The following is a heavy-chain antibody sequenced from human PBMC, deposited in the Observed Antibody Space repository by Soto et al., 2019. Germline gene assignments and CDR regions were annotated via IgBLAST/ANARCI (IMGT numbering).Heavy chain of an antibody. V-gene: IGHV3-11*01. CDR3: ARDLGSGKQWLVRSGY. CDR1: GFTFNDYY. CDR2: ISSSGSTI. Sequence: GAPRISFAAPGFTFNDYYKSWIPPAPGKGLEWVSYISSSGSTIYYADSVKGRFTISRDNAKNSLYLQMNSLRAEDTAVYYCARDLGSGKQWLVRSGYWGQGTLVTVSS. D-gene: IGHD6-19*01. J-gene: IGHJ4*02.